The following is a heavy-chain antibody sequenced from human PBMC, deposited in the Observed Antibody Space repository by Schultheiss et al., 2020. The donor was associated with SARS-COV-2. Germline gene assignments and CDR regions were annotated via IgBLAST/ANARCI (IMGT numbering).Heavy chain of an antibody. J-gene: IGHJ4*02. V-gene: IGHV4-59*01. CDR2: IYYSGST. Sequence: SETLSLTCTVSGGSISSYYWSWIRQPPGKGLEWIGYIYYSGSTNYNPSLKSRVTISVDTSKNQFSLKLSSVTAADTAVYYCARAGSDYDFWSGYHTYYFDYWGQGTLVTVSS. CDR1: GGSISSYY. D-gene: IGHD3-3*01. CDR3: ARAGSDYDFWSGYHTYYFDY.